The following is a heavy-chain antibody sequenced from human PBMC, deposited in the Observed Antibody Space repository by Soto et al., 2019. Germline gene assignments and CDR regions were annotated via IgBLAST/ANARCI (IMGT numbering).Heavy chain of an antibody. CDR1: GVTFSSYS. CDR3: ATGYHYYDSSGSDKCNAFAI. V-gene: IGHV3-21*01. Sequence: EVQLVESGGGLVKPGGSLRLSCAASGVTFSSYSMNWVRQAPGKGLEWVSYISSSSSYIYYADSVKGRFTISRDTATKLLYLQMNILGAEATAVYSCATGYHYYDSSGSDKCNAFAIWGQGTMVTVSS. CDR2: ISSSSSYI. J-gene: IGHJ3*02. D-gene: IGHD3-22*01.